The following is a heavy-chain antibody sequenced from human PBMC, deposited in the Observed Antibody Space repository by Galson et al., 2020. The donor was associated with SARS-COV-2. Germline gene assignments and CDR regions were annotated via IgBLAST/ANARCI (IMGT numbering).Heavy chain of an antibody. Sequence: TGGSLRLSCAASGFTFSNAWMTWVRQAPGKGLEWVGLIKSKTDGGTTDYAAPVKGRFTISRDDSKNMLYLQMISLKTEDTAVYYCTTGSSWDYWGQGTLVTVSS. CDR1: GFTFSNAW. CDR3: TTGSSWDY. J-gene: IGHJ4*02. CDR2: IKSKTDGGTT. V-gene: IGHV3-15*01.